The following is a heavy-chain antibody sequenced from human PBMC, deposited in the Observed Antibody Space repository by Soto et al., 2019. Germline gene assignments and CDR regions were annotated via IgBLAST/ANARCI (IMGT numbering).Heavy chain of an antibody. V-gene: IGHV1-24*01. CDR2: LDPEDGET. J-gene: IGHJ1*01. CDR1: GYSLSGLS. D-gene: IGHD6-19*01. CDR3: ATRPGYSSGWAPPSFKYCQH. Sequence: ASVKVSCKVSGYSLSGLSIHWVRQAPGEGLEWMGGLDPEDGETIYAQKFQGRVTMTEDTSTDTAYMDLSSLTSEDTAVYYCATRPGYSSGWAPPSFKYCQHGGQGTLVTV.